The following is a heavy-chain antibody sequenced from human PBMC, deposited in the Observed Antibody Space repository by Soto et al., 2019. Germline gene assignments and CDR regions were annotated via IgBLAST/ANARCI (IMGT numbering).Heavy chain of an antibody. CDR2: VYPTGST. Sequence: SETLSLTCTVSGGSISPFYWNWIRQSAGKGLEWIGRVYPTGSTNYSHSLKSRVSMSVDTSKNQFSLKLGSVTAADTAVYYCARASYDSIGYTFDYWGQGILVTVSS. CDR3: ARASYDSIGYTFDY. D-gene: IGHD3-22*01. CDR1: GGSISPFY. J-gene: IGHJ4*02. V-gene: IGHV4-4*07.